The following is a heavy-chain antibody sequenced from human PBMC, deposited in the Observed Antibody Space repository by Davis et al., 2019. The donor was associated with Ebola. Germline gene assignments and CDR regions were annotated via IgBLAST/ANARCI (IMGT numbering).Heavy chain of an antibody. J-gene: IGHJ4*02. D-gene: IGHD3-10*01. CDR2: INPNSGGT. Sequence: ASVKVSCKASGYTFTGYYMHWVRQAPGQGLEWMGWINPNSGGTNYAQKFQGWVTMTRDTYISTAYMELSRLRSDDTAVYYCARGLLWFGELLPHYYFDYWGQGTLVTVSS. CDR3: ARGLLWFGELLPHYYFDY. CDR1: GYTFTGYY. V-gene: IGHV1-2*04.